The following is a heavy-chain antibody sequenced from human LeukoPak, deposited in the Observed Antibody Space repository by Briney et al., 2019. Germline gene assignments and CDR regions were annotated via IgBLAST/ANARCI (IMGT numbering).Heavy chain of an antibody. V-gene: IGHV3-74*01. Sequence: GGSLRLSCVASGFTFSNYWMHWVRQAPGKGLVWVSRINSDGSSTGYADSVKGRFTISRDNAKNSLYLQMNSLRAEDTAVYYCARDGLYNWNDYWGQGTLVTVSS. J-gene: IGHJ4*02. CDR2: INSDGSST. D-gene: IGHD1-1*01. CDR1: GFTFSNYW. CDR3: ARDGLYNWNDY.